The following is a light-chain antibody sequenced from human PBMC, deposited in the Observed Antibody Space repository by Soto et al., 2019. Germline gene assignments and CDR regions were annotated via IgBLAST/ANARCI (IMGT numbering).Light chain of an antibody. V-gene: IGLV1-40*01. Sequence: QSALTQLPSVSGAPGQRVTISCTGSSSNIGAGYDVHWYQQLPGTAPKLLIYANSNRPSGVPDRFSGSKSGTSASLAITGLQAEDEADYYCQSYDSSLSGVVFGGGTQLTVL. CDR3: QSYDSSLSGVV. CDR2: ANS. J-gene: IGLJ2*01. CDR1: SSNIGAGYD.